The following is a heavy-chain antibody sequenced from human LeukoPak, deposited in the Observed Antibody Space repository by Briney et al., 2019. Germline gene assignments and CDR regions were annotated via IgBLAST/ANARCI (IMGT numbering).Heavy chain of an antibody. CDR3: AKDGGLWVSAHWGDS. D-gene: IGHD7-27*01. J-gene: IGHJ4*02. CDR2: TTTSDGNT. Sequence: QAGGSLRLSCAASGFTFSSYTMSWVRQAPGKGLEWVSTTTTSDGNTYYADSVKGRFTVSRDNSKNTLFLQMNSLRAEDTAVYYCAKDGGLWVSAHWGDSWGRGTLDTVSS. V-gene: IGHV3-23*01. CDR1: GFTFSSYT.